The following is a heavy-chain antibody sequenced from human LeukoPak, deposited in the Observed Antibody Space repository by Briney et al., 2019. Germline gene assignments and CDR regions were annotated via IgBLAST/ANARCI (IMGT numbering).Heavy chain of an antibody. CDR3: TTEYYYDSSGYYGN. Sequence: PGGSLRLSCAASGFTFSNAWMSWVRQAPGKGLEWVGRIKSKTDGGTTDYAASVKGRFTISRDDSKNTLYLQMNSLKTEDTAVYYCTTEYYYDSSGYYGNWGQGTLVTVSS. V-gene: IGHV3-15*01. CDR1: GFTFSNAW. J-gene: IGHJ4*02. D-gene: IGHD3-22*01. CDR2: IKSKTDGGTT.